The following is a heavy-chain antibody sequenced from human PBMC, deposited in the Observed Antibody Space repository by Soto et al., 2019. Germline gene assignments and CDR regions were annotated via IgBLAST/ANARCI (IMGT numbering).Heavy chain of an antibody. CDR2: INPNSGGT. J-gene: IGHJ4*02. D-gene: IGHD2-2*01. V-gene: IGHV1-2*04. Sequence: QVQLVQSGAEVKKPGASVKVSCRASGYTFTGYYMHWVRQAPGQGLEWMGWINPNSGGTNYAQNFQGWVTMTRDTSISTAYMELSRLRSDDTAVNYCARTHCSSTRCYVGSWDYWGQGTLVTVSS. CDR3: ARTHCSSTRCYVGSWDY. CDR1: GYTFTGYY.